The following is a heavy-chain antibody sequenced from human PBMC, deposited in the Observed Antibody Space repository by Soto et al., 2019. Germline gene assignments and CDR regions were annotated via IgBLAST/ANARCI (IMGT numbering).Heavy chain of an antibody. J-gene: IGHJ4*02. Sequence: PGESLKISCKGSGYRFTSYWISWVRQMPGKGLEWMGGIDPSNSYTHYSPSFHGHVTISADNSISTAYLQWSNLRASGTAIYYCAFLDTSLDFDFWGQGTLVTVSS. CDR1: GYRFTSYW. D-gene: IGHD3-3*02. CDR3: AFLDTSLDFDF. CDR2: IDPSNSYT. V-gene: IGHV5-10-1*01.